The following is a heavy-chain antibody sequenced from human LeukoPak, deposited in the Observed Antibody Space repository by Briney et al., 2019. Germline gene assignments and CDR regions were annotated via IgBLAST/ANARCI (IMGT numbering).Heavy chain of an antibody. J-gene: IGHJ5*02. Sequence: SETLSLTCTVSGGSISSHYWSWIRQPPGKGLEWIGYIYYSGSTNYNPSLKSRVTISVDTSKNQFSLKLSSVTAADTAVYYCARDHNDFWSGTNWFDPWGQGTLVTVSS. V-gene: IGHV4-59*11. CDR3: ARDHNDFWSGTNWFDP. D-gene: IGHD3-3*01. CDR2: IYYSGST. CDR1: GGSISSHY.